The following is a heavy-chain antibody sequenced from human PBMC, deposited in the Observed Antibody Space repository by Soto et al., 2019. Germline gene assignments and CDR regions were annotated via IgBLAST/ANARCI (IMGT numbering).Heavy chain of an antibody. Sequence: QVQLVQSGAEVKKPGASVKVSCKASGYTFTSYAMHWVRQAPGQRLEWMGWINAGNGNTKYSQKFQGRVTITRDTSASTAYLKLSSLRSEDTAVYCWASSLRLAGDYWGQGTLVTVSS. V-gene: IGHV1-3*01. J-gene: IGHJ4*02. CDR1: GYTFTSYA. CDR3: ASSLRLAGDY. CDR2: INAGNGNT.